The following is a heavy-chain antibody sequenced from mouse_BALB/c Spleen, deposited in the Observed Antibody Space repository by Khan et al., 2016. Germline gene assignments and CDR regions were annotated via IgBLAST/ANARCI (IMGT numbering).Heavy chain of an antibody. Sequence: VPLHHSGPGLVKPSQSLSLTCTVTGYSITSDYAWNWIRQFPGNKLEWMGYISYSGSTSYNPSLKSRISITLDTSKNQFFLQLNSVTTEDTATYYCARKKDGYFYYFDYWGQGTTLTVSS. CDR2: ISYSGST. CDR3: ARKKDGYFYYFDY. D-gene: IGHD2-3*01. CDR1: GYSITSDYA. J-gene: IGHJ2*01. V-gene: IGHV3-2*02.